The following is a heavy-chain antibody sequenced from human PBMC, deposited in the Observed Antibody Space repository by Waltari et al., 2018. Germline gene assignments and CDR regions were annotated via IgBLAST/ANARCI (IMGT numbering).Heavy chain of an antibody. CDR1: GFTFSASA. V-gene: IGHV3-73*02. D-gene: IGHD5-12*01. CDR2: RKTTRHNVAT. CDR3: ATEGDSYNYDALDI. Sequence: EVQLVESGGGLVQPGGSLKLSCAGSGFTFSASAMHWVRQASGKGLEWLGRRKTTRHNVATVYDASVKGRFTISRDDSKNMAYLQMNSLKTEDTALYFWATEGDSYNYDALDIWGPGTMVTVSS. J-gene: IGHJ3*02.